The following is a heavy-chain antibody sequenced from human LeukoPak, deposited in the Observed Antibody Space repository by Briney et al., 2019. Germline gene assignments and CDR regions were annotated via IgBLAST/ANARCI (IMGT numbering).Heavy chain of an antibody. CDR2: IRYDGSNK. J-gene: IGHJ4*02. CDR3: AKTSYGSGSWDY. Sequence: GGSLRLSCAASGFTFSDYYMSWIRQAPGKGLEWVAFIRYDGSNKYYADSVKGRFTISRDNSKNTLYLQMNSLRAEDTAVYYCAKTSYGSGSWDYWGQGTLVTVSS. D-gene: IGHD3-10*01. V-gene: IGHV3-30*02. CDR1: GFTFSDYY.